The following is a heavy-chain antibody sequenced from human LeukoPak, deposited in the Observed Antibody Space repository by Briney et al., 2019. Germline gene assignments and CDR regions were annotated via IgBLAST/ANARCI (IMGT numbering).Heavy chain of an antibody. D-gene: IGHD6-13*01. CDR3: VRDMTARSWHAFDS. CDR2: ITTSSDDT. Sequence: GGSLRLSCAASGLTFSSHDMDWVRQAPGKGPEWISHITTSSDDTHYADSVKGRFIISRDNVKDSLYLQMNSLRAEDTAVYYCVRDMTARSWHAFDSWGRGTLVTVSS. J-gene: IGHJ4*02. V-gene: IGHV3-48*03. CDR1: GLTFSSHD.